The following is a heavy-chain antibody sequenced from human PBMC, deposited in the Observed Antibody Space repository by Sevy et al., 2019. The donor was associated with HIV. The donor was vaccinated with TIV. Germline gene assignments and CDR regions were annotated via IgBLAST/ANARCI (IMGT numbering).Heavy chain of an antibody. CDR1: GFSFSNYD. V-gene: IGHV3-30*01. CDR2: ISHDERYK. J-gene: IGHJ4*02. Sequence: GGSLRLSCAASGFSFSNYDMHWVRQAPGKGLDWVAVISHDERYKNYAESVKVRFTISSDNFKSTLFLQMNSLRPEDTAVYFCTRLVSCGGDCYYLDSWGQGALVTVSS. CDR3: TRLVSCGGDCYYLDS. D-gene: IGHD2-21*02.